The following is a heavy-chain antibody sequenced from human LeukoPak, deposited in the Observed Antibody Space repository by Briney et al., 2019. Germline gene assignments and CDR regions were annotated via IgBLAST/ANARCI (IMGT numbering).Heavy chain of an antibody. D-gene: IGHD6-13*01. CDR2: ISYDGSNK. CDR1: GFTFSSYA. Sequence: PGRSLRLSCAASGFTFSSYAMHWVRQAPGKGLEWVAVISYDGSNKYYADSVKGRFTISRDNSKNTLYLQMNSLRAEDTAVYYCASGQSSSWWDQGTLVTVSS. J-gene: IGHJ4*02. V-gene: IGHV3-30-3*01. CDR3: ASGQSSSW.